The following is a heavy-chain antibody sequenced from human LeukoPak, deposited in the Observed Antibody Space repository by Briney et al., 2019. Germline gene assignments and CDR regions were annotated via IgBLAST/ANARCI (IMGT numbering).Heavy chain of an antibody. J-gene: IGHJ4*02. Sequence: NASETLSLTCAVYGGSFSGYYWSWIRQPPGKGLEWIGEINHSGSTNYNPSLKSRVTISVDTSKNQFSLRLTSVTAADTAVYYCVRTNPWDLTYYFDYWGQGTLVTVSS. CDR1: GGSFSGYY. CDR2: INHSGST. CDR3: VRTNPWDLTYYFDY. V-gene: IGHV4-34*01. D-gene: IGHD1-14*01.